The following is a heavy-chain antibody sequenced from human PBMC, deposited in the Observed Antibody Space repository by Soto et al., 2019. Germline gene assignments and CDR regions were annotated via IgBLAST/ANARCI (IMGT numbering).Heavy chain of an antibody. J-gene: IGHJ6*02. CDR2: IDPSDSYT. Sequence: PGESLKISCKGSGYSITIYWISWARQMPGKGLEWMGRIDPSDSYTNYSPSFQGHVTISADKSISTAYLQWSSLKASDTAMYYCAITIFGVVIPASDGMDVWGQGTTVTVSS. V-gene: IGHV5-10-1*01. D-gene: IGHD3-3*01. CDR3: AITIFGVVIPASDGMDV. CDR1: GYSITIYW.